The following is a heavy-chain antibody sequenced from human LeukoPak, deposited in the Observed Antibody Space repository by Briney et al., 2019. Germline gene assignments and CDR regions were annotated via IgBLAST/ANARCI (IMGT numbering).Heavy chain of an antibody. CDR1: GGAISSSSYY. CDR3: ARHSIGATTDFDY. D-gene: IGHD1-26*01. CDR2: IYYSGST. J-gene: IGHJ4*02. V-gene: IGHV4-39*01. Sequence: SETLSLTCTVSGGAISSSSYYWGWIRQPPGKGLEWIGSIYYSGSTYYNPSLKSRVTISVDTSKNQFSLKLSSVTAADTAVYYCARHSIGATTDFDYWGQGTLVTVSS.